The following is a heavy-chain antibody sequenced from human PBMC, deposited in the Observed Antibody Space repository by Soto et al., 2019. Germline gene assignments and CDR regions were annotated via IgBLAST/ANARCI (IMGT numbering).Heavy chain of an antibody. CDR3: ARRDLGYCSGGSCYLDV. J-gene: IGHJ6*02. CDR2: INHSGST. CDR1: GDSITSSY. D-gene: IGHD2-15*01. Sequence: SETLSLTCSVSGDSITSSYWTWIRQPPGKGLEWIGEINHSGSTNYNPSLKSRVTISVDTSKNQFSLKLSSVTAADTAVYYCARRDLGYCSGGSCYLDVWGQGTTVTVSS. V-gene: IGHV4-34*01.